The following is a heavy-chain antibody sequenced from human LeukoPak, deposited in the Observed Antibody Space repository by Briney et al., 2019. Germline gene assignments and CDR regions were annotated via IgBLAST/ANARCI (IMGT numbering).Heavy chain of an antibody. CDR3: AKGDYYGSGSTFKNGMYV. J-gene: IGHJ6*02. CDR2: VTASAGNT. Sequence: GGSLRLSCAASGFTFSSYAMSWVRQAPGKGLGWVSAVTASAGNTYYADSVKGRFTISRDNSKNTLYLQVNSLRAEDTAVYYCAKGDYYGSGSTFKNGMYVWGQGTTVTVSS. V-gene: IGHV3-23*01. D-gene: IGHD3-10*01. CDR1: GFTFSSYA.